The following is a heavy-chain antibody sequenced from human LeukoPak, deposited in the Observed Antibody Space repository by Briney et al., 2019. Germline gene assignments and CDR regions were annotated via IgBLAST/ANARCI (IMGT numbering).Heavy chain of an antibody. CDR3: SKLVVKGGLSDY. J-gene: IGHJ4*02. V-gene: IGHV3-30*18. D-gene: IGHD2-15*01. CDR1: GFIFSNYN. CDR2: ISYDGSTK. Sequence: GRSLRLFCAASGFIFSNYNMHWDRQAPGKGLEWVAVISYDGSTKYYVDSVKGRFTVSRDTSTNTLYLQMNSLRTEDTAVYYCSKLVVKGGLSDYWGQGTMVTVSS.